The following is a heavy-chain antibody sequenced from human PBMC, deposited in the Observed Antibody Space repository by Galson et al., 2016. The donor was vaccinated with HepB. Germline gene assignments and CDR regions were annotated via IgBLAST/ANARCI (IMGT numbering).Heavy chain of an antibody. CDR1: GYTFTTYG. CDR2: ISAYNGHT. Sequence: SVKVSCKASGYTFTTYGISWVRQAPGQGLEWMGWISAYNGHTNYAQKFQGRVTMTTDTSTSTAYMELRSLRSDDTAVYYCAREGKSGSYTWFDPWGQGILVIVSS. CDR3: AREGKSGSYTWFDP. D-gene: IGHD1-26*01. V-gene: IGHV1-18*01. J-gene: IGHJ5*02.